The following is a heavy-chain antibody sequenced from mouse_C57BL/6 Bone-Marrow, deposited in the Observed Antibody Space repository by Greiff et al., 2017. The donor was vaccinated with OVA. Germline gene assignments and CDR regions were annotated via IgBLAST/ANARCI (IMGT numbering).Heavy chain of an antibody. Sequence: QVHLQQPGPDLVKPGASVKLSCKASGYTFTSNWMHWVKQRPGQGLEWIGDIIPSNGGTNYNEKFKSKATLTVDKSSSTAYMHLSSLTSEDSAVYYCARLLGDYWGQGTTLTVSS. CDR2: IIPSNGGT. CDR3: ARLLGDY. J-gene: IGHJ2*01. D-gene: IGHD1-1*01. V-gene: IGHV1-53*01. CDR1: GYTFTSNW.